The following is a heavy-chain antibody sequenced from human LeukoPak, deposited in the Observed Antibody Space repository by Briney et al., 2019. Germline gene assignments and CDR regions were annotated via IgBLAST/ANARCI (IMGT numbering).Heavy chain of an antibody. Sequence: GASVKVSCKASAYTFTGYYMHWVRQAPGQGLEWMGWINPNSGGTNYAQKFQGRVTMTRDTSISTAYMELSRLRSDDTAVYYCARDGQRYYGSGSYTDYWGQGTLVTVSS. V-gene: IGHV1-2*02. D-gene: IGHD3-10*01. CDR3: ARDGQRYYGSGSYTDY. J-gene: IGHJ4*02. CDR2: INPNSGGT. CDR1: AYTFTGYY.